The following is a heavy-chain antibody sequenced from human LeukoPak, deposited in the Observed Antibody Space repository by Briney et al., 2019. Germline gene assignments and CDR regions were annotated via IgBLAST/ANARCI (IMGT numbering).Heavy chain of an antibody. CDR3: AVARGS. J-gene: IGHJ5*02. D-gene: IGHD5-12*01. CDR2: IKEDGSDK. CDR1: GFTFNTYW. V-gene: IGHV3-7*01. Sequence: GGSLRLSCAASGFTFNTYWMGWVRQAPGKGLEWVANIKEDGSDKYYVDSVKGRFTISRDDAKNSLYLQLTSLRAEDTAVYYCAVARGSWGQGTLVTVSS.